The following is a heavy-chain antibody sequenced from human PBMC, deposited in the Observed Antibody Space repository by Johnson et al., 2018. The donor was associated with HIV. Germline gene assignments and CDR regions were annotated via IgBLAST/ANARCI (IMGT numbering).Heavy chain of an antibody. D-gene: IGHD3-10*01. CDR1: RFTFSTYG. CDR3: ARAVTPFGDWEAFDI. J-gene: IGHJ3*02. Sequence: QEKLVESGGGVVQPGRSLRLSCAASRFTFSTYGMHWVRQAPGKGLEWVAVISGSGGSTYYADSVKGRFTISRDNSKNTLHLQMNSLRPEDTAVYYCARAVTPFGDWEAFDIWGQGTMVTVSS. V-gene: IGHV3-NL1*01. CDR2: ISGSGGST.